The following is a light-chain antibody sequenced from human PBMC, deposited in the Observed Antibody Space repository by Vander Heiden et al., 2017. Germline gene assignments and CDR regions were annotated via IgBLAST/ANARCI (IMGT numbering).Light chain of an antibody. J-gene: IGLJ3*02. CDR3: QSIDSSSTYPV. Sequence: SYELTQSPSVSVSPGQTARITCSGDTLAKQFAFWYQQKAGQAPVLVICKESERPSGIPERFSGSNSGTIVTLTISGVQAEEEADYYCQSIDSSSTYPVFGGGTRLTVL. CDR2: KES. V-gene: IGLV3-25*02. CDR1: TLAKQF.